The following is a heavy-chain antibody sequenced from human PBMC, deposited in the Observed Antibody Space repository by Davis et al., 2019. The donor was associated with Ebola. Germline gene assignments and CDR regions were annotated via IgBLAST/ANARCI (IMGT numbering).Heavy chain of an antibody. J-gene: IGHJ2*01. CDR2: IIPIFGTA. V-gene: IGHV1-69*13. Sequence: SVKVSCKASGGTFSSYAISWVRQAPGQGLEWMGGIIPIFGTANYAQKFQGRVTITADESTSTAYMELSSLRSEDTAVYYCASLALMLAAAGQDWYFDLWGRGTLVTVSS. CDR3: ASLALMLAAAGQDWYFDL. CDR1: GGTFSSYA. D-gene: IGHD6-13*01.